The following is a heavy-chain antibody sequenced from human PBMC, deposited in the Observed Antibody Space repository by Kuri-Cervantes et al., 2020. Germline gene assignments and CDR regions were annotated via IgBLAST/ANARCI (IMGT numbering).Heavy chain of an antibody. Sequence: GGSLRLSCAASGFTFSTYTIHWVRQAPGKGLEWVAVFSFDGVNKFYADSVKGRFTISRDNARNTLFLRMNSLRVGDTAVYYCVRGGEPPFYWGQGTLVIVSS. CDR2: FSFDGVNK. CDR3: VRGGEPPFY. CDR1: GFTFSTYT. J-gene: IGHJ4*02. V-gene: IGHV3-30-3*01. D-gene: IGHD1-14*01.